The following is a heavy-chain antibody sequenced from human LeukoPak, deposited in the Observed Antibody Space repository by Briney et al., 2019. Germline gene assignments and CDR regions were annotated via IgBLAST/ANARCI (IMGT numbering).Heavy chain of an antibody. V-gene: IGHV4-34*01. CDR2: INHSGST. CDR1: GGSFSGYY. D-gene: IGHD3-10*01. Sequence: SETLSLTCAVYGGSFSGYYWSWIRQPPGKGLEWIGEINHSGSTNYNPSLKSRVTISVDTSRNQFSLKLSSVTAADTAVYYCARGRSSMVRGYYYYYMDVWGKGTTVTISS. CDR3: ARGRSSMVRGYYYYYMDV. J-gene: IGHJ6*03.